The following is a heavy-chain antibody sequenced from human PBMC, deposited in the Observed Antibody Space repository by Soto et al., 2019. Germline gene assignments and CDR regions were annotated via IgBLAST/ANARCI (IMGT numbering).Heavy chain of an antibody. V-gene: IGHV1-3*01. CDR1: GYTFTSYA. CDR3: ARDMVRGVKSANLFDY. Sequence: GASVKVSCKASGYTFTSYAMHLVRQAPGQRLEWKGWINAGNGNTKYSQKFQGRVTITRDTSASTAYMELSSLRSEDTAVYYCARDMVRGVKSANLFDYWGQGTLVTVSS. CDR2: INAGNGNT. J-gene: IGHJ4*02. D-gene: IGHD3-10*01.